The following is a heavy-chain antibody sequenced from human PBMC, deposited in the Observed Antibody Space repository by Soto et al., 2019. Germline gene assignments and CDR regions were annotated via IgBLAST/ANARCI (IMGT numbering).Heavy chain of an antibody. V-gene: IGHV2-5*02. CDR1: VFSFSTSGVG. CDR3: AHARLRYDAFGI. J-gene: IGHJ3*02. CDR2: IYWDDDS. Sequence: QITLKESGPTLVKPTQTLTLTCTFSVFSFSTSGVGVGWIRQPPEKALEWLALIYWDDDSRYSPSLKSRLTITKDTSKNQVVLTMTNMDPVDTATYYWAHARLRYDAFGIWGQGTMVTVSS. D-gene: IGHD3-9*01.